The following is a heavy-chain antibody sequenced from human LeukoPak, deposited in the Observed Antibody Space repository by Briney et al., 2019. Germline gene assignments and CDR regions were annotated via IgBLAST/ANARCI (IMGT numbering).Heavy chain of an antibody. CDR2: ISYDGSNK. J-gene: IGHJ4*02. Sequence: GGSLRLSCAASGFTFSSYAMHWVRQAPGKGLEWVAVISYDGSNKYYADSVKGRFTISRDNSKNTLYLQMNSLRAEDTAVYYCARVKDSSSFLCDYWGQGTLVTVSS. CDR1: GFTFSSYA. V-gene: IGHV3-30-3*01. CDR3: ARVKDSSSFLCDY. D-gene: IGHD6-13*01.